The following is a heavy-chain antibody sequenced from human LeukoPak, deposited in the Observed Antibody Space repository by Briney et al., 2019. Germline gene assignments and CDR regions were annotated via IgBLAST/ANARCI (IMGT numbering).Heavy chain of an antibody. CDR3: AKEGPYSHYYYGMDV. CDR1: GFTFSSYG. V-gene: IGHV3-9*01. J-gene: IGHJ6*02. D-gene: IGHD2-15*01. Sequence: GGSLRLSCAASGFTFSSYGMHWVRQAPGKGLEWVSGISWNSGSIGYADSVKGRFTISRDNAKNSLYLQMNSLRAEDTALYYCAKEGPYSHYYYGMDVWGQGTTVTVSS. CDR2: ISWNSGSI.